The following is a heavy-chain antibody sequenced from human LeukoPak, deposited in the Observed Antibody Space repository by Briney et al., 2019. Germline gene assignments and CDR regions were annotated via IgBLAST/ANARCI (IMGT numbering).Heavy chain of an antibody. V-gene: IGHV3-7*01. J-gene: IGHJ5*02. CDR3: ARDDYGDYVGHWFDP. CDR2: IKHDGSED. Sequence: PGGSLRLSCAASGLTFSNYWMTWVRQAPGKGLEWVANIKHDGSEDYYLDSVKGRFTISRDNAKSSMWLQMNSQRDEDTAVYYCARDDYGDYVGHWFDPWGQGTLVTVSS. D-gene: IGHD4-17*01. CDR1: GLTFSNYW.